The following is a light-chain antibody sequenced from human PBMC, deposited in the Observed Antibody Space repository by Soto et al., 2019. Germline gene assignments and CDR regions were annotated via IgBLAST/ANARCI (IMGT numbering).Light chain of an antibody. CDR2: EVT. J-gene: IGLJ1*01. CDR3: SSYTSNKTTYV. CDR1: SSDVGAYHF. Sequence: LTQPASVSGSPGQSITISCTGSSSDVGAYHFVSWYQHHPGKAPKLILYEVTTRPSGTSSRFSGSKSGNTVSLTISGVQADDEANYYCSSYTSNKTTYVFGSVTKGTV. V-gene: IGLV2-14*01.